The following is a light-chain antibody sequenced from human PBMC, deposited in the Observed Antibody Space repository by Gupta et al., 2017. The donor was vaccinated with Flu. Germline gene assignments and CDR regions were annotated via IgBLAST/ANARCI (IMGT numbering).Light chain of an antibody. CDR2: SNR. CDR1: NDNTGGNN. V-gene: IGLV1-44*01. Sequence: RATSSCAGVNDNTGGNNVNWFQQFTGTAPKLLILSNRQRRSGVPDRFSGSKSDTSAALAIIGLQAEEDADYFCATGDDSLKGWVFGGGTKLTVL. J-gene: IGLJ3*02. CDR3: ATGDDSLKGWV.